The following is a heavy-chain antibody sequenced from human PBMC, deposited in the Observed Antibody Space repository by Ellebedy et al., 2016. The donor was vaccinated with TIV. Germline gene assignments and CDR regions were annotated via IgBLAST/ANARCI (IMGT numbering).Heavy chain of an antibody. CDR2: IGGSGGNT. CDR3: AKRYYGSGSYYAFDY. J-gene: IGHJ4*02. CDR1: GFTFSSYA. Sequence: PGGSLRLSCAASGFTFSSYAMSRVRQAPGKGLEWVSTIGGSGGNTYYADSVKGRFTISRDNSKNTLYLQMNSLRAEDTAVYYCAKRYYGSGSYYAFDYWGQGTLVTVSS. D-gene: IGHD3-10*01. V-gene: IGHV3-23*01.